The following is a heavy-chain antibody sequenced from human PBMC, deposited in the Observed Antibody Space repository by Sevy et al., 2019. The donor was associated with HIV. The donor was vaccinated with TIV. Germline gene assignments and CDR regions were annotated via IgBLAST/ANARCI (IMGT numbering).Heavy chain of an antibody. V-gene: IGHV1-69*13. Sequence: ASVKVSCKASGGTFSSYAISWVRQAPGQGLEWMGGIIPIFGTANYAQKFQGRVTITADESTRTAYMGLSSLGSEDTAVYYCARGHCSGGSCYSDGMDVWGQGTTVTVSS. D-gene: IGHD2-15*01. J-gene: IGHJ6*02. CDR3: ARGHCSGGSCYSDGMDV. CDR1: GGTFSSYA. CDR2: IIPIFGTA.